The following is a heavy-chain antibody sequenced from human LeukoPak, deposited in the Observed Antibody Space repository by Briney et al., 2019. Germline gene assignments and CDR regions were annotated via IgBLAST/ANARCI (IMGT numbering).Heavy chain of an antibody. CDR1: GGTFSSYA. CDR2: IIPIFGTA. D-gene: IGHD3-10*01. V-gene: IGHV1-69*05. J-gene: IGHJ4*02. CDR3: AREIRGSDAYFDY. Sequence: SVKVSCKASGGTFSSYAISWVRQAPGQGLEWMGRIIPIFGTANYAQKFQGRVTITTDESTSTAYMELSSLRSEDTAVYYCAREIRGSDAYFDYWGQGTLVTVSS.